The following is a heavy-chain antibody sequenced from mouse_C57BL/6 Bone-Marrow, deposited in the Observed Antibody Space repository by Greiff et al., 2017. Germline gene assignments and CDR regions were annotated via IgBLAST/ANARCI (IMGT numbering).Heavy chain of an antibody. CDR3: AKLGRGYAMDG. D-gene: IGHD4-1*01. CDR2: INPGSGGT. J-gene: IGHJ4*01. V-gene: IGHV1-54*01. Sequence: QVQLKQSGAELVRPGTSVKVSCKASGYAFTNYLIEWVKQRPGQGLEWIGVINPGSGGTNYTAKFKGKATLTADKSSSTAYMQLSSLTSEDSAVYYCAKLGRGYAMDGWGQGTSVTVAS. CDR1: GYAFTNYL.